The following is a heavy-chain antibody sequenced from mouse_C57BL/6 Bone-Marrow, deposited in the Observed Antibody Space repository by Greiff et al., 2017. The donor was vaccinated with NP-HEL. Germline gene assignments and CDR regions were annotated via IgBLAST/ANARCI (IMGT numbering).Heavy chain of an antibody. J-gene: IGHJ2*01. CDR1: GYTFTDYY. CDR2: INPNNGGT. CDR3: ARPYYYGSSLYYFDY. V-gene: IGHV1-26*01. Sequence: VQLQQSGPELVKPGASVKISCKASGYTFTDYYMNWVKQSHGKSLEWIGDINPNNGGTSYNQKFKGKATLTVDKSSSTAYMELRSLTSEDSAVYYCARPYYYGSSLYYFDYWGQGTTLTVSS. D-gene: IGHD1-1*01.